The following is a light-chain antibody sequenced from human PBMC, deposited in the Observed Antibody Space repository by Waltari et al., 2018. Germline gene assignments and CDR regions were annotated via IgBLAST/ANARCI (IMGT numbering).Light chain of an antibody. J-gene: IGKJ1*01. V-gene: IGKV1-5*03. CDR3: QQYGGYPWT. CDR1: QNINNW. CDR2: KAS. Sequence: DIQMTQSPSTLSASLGDRVTITCRASQNINNWVAWYQQKPGKAPNLLIYKASSLESGVPSRFSGSGSGAEFTLTIRSLQPDDSATYYCQQYGGYPWTFGQGTKVEIK.